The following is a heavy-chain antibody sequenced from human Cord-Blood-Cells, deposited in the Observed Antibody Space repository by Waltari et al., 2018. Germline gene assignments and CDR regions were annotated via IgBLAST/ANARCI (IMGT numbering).Heavy chain of an antibody. CDR2: IYSGGST. CDR3: ARFTYGDAFDI. D-gene: IGHD4-17*01. V-gene: IGHV3-53*01. CDR1: GFTVSSNS. J-gene: IGHJ3*02. Sequence: EVQLVESGGGLIQPGGSLRLPCAASGFTVSSNSMSWVRQAPGKGLEWVSVIYSGGSTYYADSVKGRFTISRDNSKNTLYLQMNSLRAEDTAVYYCARFTYGDAFDIWGQGTMVTVSS.